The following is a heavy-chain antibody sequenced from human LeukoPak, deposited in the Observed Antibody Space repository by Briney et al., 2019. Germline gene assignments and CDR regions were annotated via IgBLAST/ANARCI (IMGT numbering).Heavy chain of an antibody. CDR3: ARHSSMTTGYMAY. V-gene: IGHV4-39*01. CDR1: GGSISSSNYY. Sequence: SETLSLTCTVSGGSISSSNYYWVWVRQPPGRGREWTVRSYYSGSTYYNPSLKSRVTISVETSKNQLSLNLTSVAAAETAVYYCARHSSMTTGYMAYWGQGNLVTVSS. D-gene: IGHD4-17*01. J-gene: IGHJ4*02. CDR2: SYYSGST.